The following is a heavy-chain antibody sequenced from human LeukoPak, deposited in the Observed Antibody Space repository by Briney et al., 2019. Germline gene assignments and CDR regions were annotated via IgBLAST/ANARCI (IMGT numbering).Heavy chain of an antibody. D-gene: IGHD3-3*01. J-gene: IGHJ4*02. Sequence: PGGSLRLSCAASGFTFSSYSMNWVRQAPGKGLEWVSAIYTGGETYYADSVKGRFTISGDIPKNTLYLQMNSLGAEDTAVYYCAKDFWDFWSGYSIDYWGQGTLVTVSS. CDR1: GFTFSSYS. CDR3: AKDFWDFWSGYSIDY. CDR2: IYTGGET. V-gene: IGHV3-53*01.